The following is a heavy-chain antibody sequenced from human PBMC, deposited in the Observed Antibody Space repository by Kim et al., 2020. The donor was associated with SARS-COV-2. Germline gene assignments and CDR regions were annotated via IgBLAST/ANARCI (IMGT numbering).Heavy chain of an antibody. D-gene: IGHD6-6*01. J-gene: IGHJ5*02. CDR1: GFTFSSDS. CDR2: ISPSGKYI. V-gene: IGHV3-21*01. CDR3: AKSVSSGLDWFDP. Sequence: GGSLRLSCAASGFTFSSDSMNWVRQAPGKGLEWVSSISPSGKYIYYADSVKGRFTVSRDNGKNSLYLQMNSLRAEDTAVYYCAKSVSSGLDWFDPWGQGTLVTVSS.